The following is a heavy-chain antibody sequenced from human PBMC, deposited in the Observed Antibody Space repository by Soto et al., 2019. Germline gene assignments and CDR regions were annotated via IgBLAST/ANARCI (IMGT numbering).Heavy chain of an antibody. CDR1: GFSFSSYW. V-gene: IGHV3-74*01. CDR3: ARDRGGDYFDY. D-gene: IGHD3-10*01. J-gene: IGHJ4*02. CDR2: INSDGSNT. Sequence: EVQLVESGGGLVQPGGSLRLSCAVSGFSFSSYWMYWVHQAPGKGLVWVSRINSDGSNTGYADSVKGRFTISRDNAKNTLYLQMNSLRAEDTAVYYCARDRGGDYFDYWGQGTLVTVSS.